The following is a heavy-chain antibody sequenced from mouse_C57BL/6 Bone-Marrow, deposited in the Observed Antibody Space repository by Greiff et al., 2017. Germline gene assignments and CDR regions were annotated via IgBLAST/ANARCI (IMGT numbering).Heavy chain of an antibody. CDR2: IDPSDSYT. D-gene: IGHD2-4*01. V-gene: IGHV1-50*01. Sequence: QVQLQQPVAELVKPGASVKLSCKASGYTFTSYWMQWVKQRPGQGLEWIGEIDPSDSYTNYNQKFKGKSTVTVDKSSSTAYMQLSSQASEDSAVYYCASSYYDYDEYFDVWGTGTTVTVSS. CDR3: ASSYYDYDEYFDV. CDR1: GYTFTSYW. J-gene: IGHJ1*03.